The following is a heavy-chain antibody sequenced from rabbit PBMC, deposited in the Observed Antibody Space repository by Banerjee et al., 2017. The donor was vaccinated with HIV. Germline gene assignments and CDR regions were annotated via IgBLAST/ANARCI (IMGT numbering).Heavy chain of an antibody. Sequence: QSLEESGGDLVKPGASLTLTCTASGFSLSSSYNMCWVRQAPGKGLEWIGCINTGSGSTWYASWAKGRFTISKTSSTTVTLQMTSLTAADTATYFCARYGPYDTYTWTGYGCWDLWGPGTLVTV. CDR2: INTGSGST. CDR1: GFSLSSSYN. J-gene: IGHJ4*01. CDR3: ARYGPYDTYTWTGYGCWDL. D-gene: IGHD6-1*01. V-gene: IGHV1S40*01.